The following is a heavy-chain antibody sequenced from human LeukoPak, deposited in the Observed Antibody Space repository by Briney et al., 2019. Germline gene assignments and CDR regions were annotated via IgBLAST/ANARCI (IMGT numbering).Heavy chain of an antibody. Sequence: EASVKVSCKASGYTFTGYYMHWVRQAPGQGLEWMGWINPNRGGTNYAQKLQGRVTMTRDTSISTAYMEPSRLRSDDTAVYYCGSEGSTVTTELDYWGQGTLVTVSS. J-gene: IGHJ4*02. CDR2: INPNRGGT. V-gene: IGHV1-2*02. CDR1: GYTFTGYY. D-gene: IGHD4-17*01. CDR3: GSEGSTVTTELDY.